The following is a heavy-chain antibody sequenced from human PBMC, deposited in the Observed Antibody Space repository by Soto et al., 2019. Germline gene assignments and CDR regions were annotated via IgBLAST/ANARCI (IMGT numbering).Heavy chain of an antibody. J-gene: IGHJ4*02. CDR3: ARPANTVADHFDF. CDR1: GYTFTIYW. D-gene: IGHD4-17*01. V-gene: IGHV5-51*01. Sequence: PGESLKISCQVCGYTFTIYWIGWVRQMPGKGLEWMGIIYPSDSDTRYSPSFQGQVTISADQSINTAYLQWDSLKASDTAIYYCARPANTVADHFDFWGQGAPVTVSS. CDR2: IYPSDSDT.